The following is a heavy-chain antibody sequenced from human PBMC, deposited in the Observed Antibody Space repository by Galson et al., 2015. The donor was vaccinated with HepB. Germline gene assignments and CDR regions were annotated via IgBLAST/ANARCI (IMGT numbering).Heavy chain of an antibody. J-gene: IGHJ4*02. V-gene: IGHV3-7*01. CDR3: ASSPEYGGNCFFDN. D-gene: IGHD4-23*01. Sequence: SLRLSCAVSGFTYSSYWMSWVRQAPGKGLEWVANIRQDGSEKYYVDSVKGRFTISRDNAWNSLYLQMNNLRAEDSAVYYCASSPEYGGNCFFDNWGQGTLITVSS. CDR1: GFTYSSYW. CDR2: IRQDGSEK.